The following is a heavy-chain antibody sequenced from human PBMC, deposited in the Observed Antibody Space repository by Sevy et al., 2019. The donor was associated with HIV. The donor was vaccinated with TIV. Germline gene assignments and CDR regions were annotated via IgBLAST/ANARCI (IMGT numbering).Heavy chain of an antibody. Sequence: GGSLRLSCAASGFTFSDYYMSWIRQAPGKGLEWVSYISSSGSTIYYAESVKGRFTISRDNAKKSLYLQMNSLRAEDTAVYYCARDARLRLGELSLYLFDYWGQGTLVTVSS. D-gene: IGHD3-16*02. CDR2: ISSSGSTI. CDR1: GFTFSDYY. V-gene: IGHV3-11*01. J-gene: IGHJ4*02. CDR3: ARDARLRLGELSLYLFDY.